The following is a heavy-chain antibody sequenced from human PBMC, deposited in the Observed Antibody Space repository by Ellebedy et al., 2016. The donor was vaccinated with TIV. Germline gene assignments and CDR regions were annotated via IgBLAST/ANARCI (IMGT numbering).Heavy chain of an antibody. CDR3: ARVAQNSFEV. CDR1: GYSISSGYY. Sequence: GSLRLSCTVSGYSISSGYYWGWIRQPPGKGLEWIGSIYHSGSTYYNPSLKSRVTISVDTSKNQFSLKLSSVTAADTAVYYCARVAQNSFEVWGQGTLVTVSS. J-gene: IGHJ3*01. D-gene: IGHD2/OR15-2a*01. V-gene: IGHV4-38-2*02. CDR2: IYHSGST.